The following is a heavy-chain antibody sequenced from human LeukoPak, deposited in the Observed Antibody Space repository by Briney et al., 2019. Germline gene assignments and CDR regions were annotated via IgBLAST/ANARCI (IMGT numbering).Heavy chain of an antibody. J-gene: IGHJ6*02. V-gene: IGHV1-46*01. CDR1: GYTFTSYD. CDR2: INPSGGST. Sequence: ASVKVSCKASGYTFTSYDINWVRQATGQGLEWMGIINPSGGSTSYAQKFQGRVTMTRDTSTSTVYMELSSLRSEDTAVYYCASEAYYYDSSGYYQTYYYYGMDVWGQGTTVTVSS. CDR3: ASEAYYYDSSGYYQTYYYYGMDV. D-gene: IGHD3-22*01.